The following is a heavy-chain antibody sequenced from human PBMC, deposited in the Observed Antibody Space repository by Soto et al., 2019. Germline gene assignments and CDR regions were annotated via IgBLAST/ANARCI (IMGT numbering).Heavy chain of an antibody. V-gene: IGHV3-23*01. J-gene: IGHJ3*02. CDR3: AKDPIPGSSYYFFGNAFDI. D-gene: IGHD3-22*01. CDR2: ISGSGGST. CDR1: GFTFSSYA. Sequence: EVQLLESGGGLVQPGGSLRLSCAASGFTFSSYAMSWVRQAPGKGLEWVSAISGSGGSTYYADSVKGRFTISRDNSKNTLYLQMNSLRAEDTAVYYCAKDPIPGSSYYFFGNAFDIWGQGTMVTVSS.